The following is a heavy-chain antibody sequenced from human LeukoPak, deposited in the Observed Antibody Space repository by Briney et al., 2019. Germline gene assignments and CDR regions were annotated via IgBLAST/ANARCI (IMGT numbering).Heavy chain of an antibody. CDR1: GFTFSRYA. D-gene: IGHD3-22*01. Sequence: GVSLRLSCAASGFTFSRYAMNWVRQAPGKGLEWVSAISGTGGSTYYAGSVKGRFTISRDNAKNSLYLQMNSLRAEDTAVYYCARDPGYYYDTSGYQSYFDYWGQGTLVTVSS. CDR2: ISGTGGST. V-gene: IGHV3-23*01. CDR3: ARDPGYYYDTSGYQSYFDY. J-gene: IGHJ4*02.